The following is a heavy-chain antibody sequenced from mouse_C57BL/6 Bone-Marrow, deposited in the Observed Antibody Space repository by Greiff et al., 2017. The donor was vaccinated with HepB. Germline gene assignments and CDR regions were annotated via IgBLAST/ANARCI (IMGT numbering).Heavy chain of an antibody. D-gene: IGHD2-1*01. CDR3: ARGIYYGNFDY. J-gene: IGHJ2*01. CDR2: ISSGGSYT. CDR1: GFTFSSYG. Sequence: EVQGVESGGDLVKPGGSLKLSCAASGFTFSSYGMSWVRQTPDKRLEWVATISSGGSYTYYPDSVKGRFTISRDNAKNTLYLQMSSLKSEDTAMYYCARGIYYGNFDYWGQGTTLTVSS. V-gene: IGHV5-6*01.